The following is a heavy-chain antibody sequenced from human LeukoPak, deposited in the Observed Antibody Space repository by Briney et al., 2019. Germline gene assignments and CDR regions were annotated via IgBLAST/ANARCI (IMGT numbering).Heavy chain of an antibody. CDR3: ARVRIRYDKVLDY. V-gene: IGHV1-69*05. J-gene: IGHJ4*02. CDR2: IIPIFGTA. Sequence: ASVKVSCKASGGTFSSYAISWVRQAPGQGPEWMGGIIPIFGTANYAQKFQGRVTMTRDTSISTAYMELSRLRSDDTAVYYCARVRIRYDKVLDYWGQGTLVTVSS. D-gene: IGHD3-22*01. CDR1: GGTFSSYA.